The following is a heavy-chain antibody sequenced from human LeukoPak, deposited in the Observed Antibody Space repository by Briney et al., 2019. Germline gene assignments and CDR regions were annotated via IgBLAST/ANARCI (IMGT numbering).Heavy chain of an antibody. V-gene: IGHV6-1*01. CDR2: TYYRSKWYN. Sequence: SQTLSLTCAISGDTVSSNSAAWDWIRQSPSRGLEWLGRTYYRSKWYNDYAGSLKSRITINADTSKNQFSLQLNSVTPEDTAVYYCTRHGYPWGQGTLVTVSS. CDR3: TRHGYP. CDR1: GDTVSSNSAA. J-gene: IGHJ5*02.